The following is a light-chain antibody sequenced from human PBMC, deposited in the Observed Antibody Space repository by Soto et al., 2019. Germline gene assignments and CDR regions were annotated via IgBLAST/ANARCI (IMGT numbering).Light chain of an antibody. CDR2: AAS. CDR3: DKDNSAPTLN. Sequence: IQMTQSPSSLSASVGDRVTITCRASHGISNYLAWYPQKPGKVPKLRIYAASTLQSGVPSRFSGGGSGTDGTITISSLHPADFATYYCDKDNSAPTLNFGGGTKVESK. CDR1: HGISNY. J-gene: IGKJ4*01. V-gene: IGKV1-27*01.